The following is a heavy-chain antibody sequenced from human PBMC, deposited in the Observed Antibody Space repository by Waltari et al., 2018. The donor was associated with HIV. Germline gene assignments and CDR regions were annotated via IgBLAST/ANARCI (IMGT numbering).Heavy chain of an antibody. CDR1: GFTFSSHW. V-gene: IGHV3-7*04. J-gene: IGHJ4*02. CDR3: ARGGFYGSGSKVN. D-gene: IGHD3-10*01. Sequence: EVQLVESGGGLVQPGGSLRLSCAASGFTFSSHWMSWVAQAPGKGLEWVANIKQDGSEKYYVDSVNGRFTISRDNAENSLYLQMNSLRAEDTAVYYCARGGFYGSGSKVNWGQGTLVTVSS. CDR2: IKQDGSEK.